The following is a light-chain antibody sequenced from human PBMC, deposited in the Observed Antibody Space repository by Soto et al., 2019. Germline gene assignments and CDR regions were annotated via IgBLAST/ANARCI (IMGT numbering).Light chain of an antibody. CDR2: DAY. CDR1: QSVSSY. CDR3: QQYNNWPRT. Sequence: EIVLTQSPGTLSLSPGERATLSCRASQSVSSYLAWYQQKPGQAPRLLIYDAYNRATGIPARFSGSGSGTEFTLTISSLQSEDFAVYYCQQYNNWPRTFGQGTKVDI. J-gene: IGKJ1*01. V-gene: IGKV3D-15*01.